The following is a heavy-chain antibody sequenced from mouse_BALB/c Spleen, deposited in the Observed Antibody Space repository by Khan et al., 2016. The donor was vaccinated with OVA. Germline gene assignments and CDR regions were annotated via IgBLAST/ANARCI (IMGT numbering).Heavy chain of an antibody. CDR2: TNPTNGRT. J-gene: IGHJ2*01. CDR3: ARNKKIVATYFDY. D-gene: IGHD1-1*01. CDR1: GYTFTSYW. Sequence: QVQLQQSGAELVKAGASVKMSCKASGYTFTSYWMHWVKQRLGQGLEWFAETNPTNGRTYYNEKFKSKATLTVDKSSSTAYMLLSGPTFEDSAVYYCARNKKIVATYFDYWGQGTTLTGSS. V-gene: IGHV1S81*02.